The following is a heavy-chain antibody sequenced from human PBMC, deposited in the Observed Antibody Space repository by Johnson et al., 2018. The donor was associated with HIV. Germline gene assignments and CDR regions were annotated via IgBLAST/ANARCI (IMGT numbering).Heavy chain of an antibody. CDR3: AREGSYYDSSGYLPLDAFDS. Sequence: QVQLVESGGGLVQPGGSLRLSCATSGFSVSSNYMSWVRQALGKGLEWVSVMSHDGTNKYYVDSVKGRFAISRDNSKNTLFLQMNSLRAEDTAGYYCAREGSYYDSSGYLPLDAFDSWGQGKMVTVSS. J-gene: IGHJ3*02. V-gene: IGHV3-30*19. D-gene: IGHD3-22*01. CDR1: GFSVSSNY. CDR2: MSHDGTNK.